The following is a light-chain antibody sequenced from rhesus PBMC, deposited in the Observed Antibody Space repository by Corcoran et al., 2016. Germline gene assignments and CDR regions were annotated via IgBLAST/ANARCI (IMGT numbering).Light chain of an antibody. CDR1: QSISSW. CDR2: KAS. CDR3: LQYYRSPLT. J-gene: IGKJ4*01. Sequence: DIQMTQSPSSLSASVGDTVTITCRASQSISSWLDWYQQTPGKAPKFLIDKASSLQSGVPSRFSGSGAGTDFTLPITRLQPEDFATYYFLQYYRSPLTFCGGPKVEIK. V-gene: IGKV1-22*01.